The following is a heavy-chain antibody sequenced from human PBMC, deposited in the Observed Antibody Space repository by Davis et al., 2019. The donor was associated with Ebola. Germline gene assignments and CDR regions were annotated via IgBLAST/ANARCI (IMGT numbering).Heavy chain of an antibody. CDR3: ARGKSGYLEPDAMDV. V-gene: IGHV3-30-3*01. CDR1: GFTFSSYA. J-gene: IGHJ6*02. Sequence: GGSLRLSCAASGFTFSSYAMHWVRQAPGKGLEWVAVISYDGSNKYYADSVKGRFTISRDNSKNTLYLQMNSLRAEDTAVYYCARGKSGYLEPDAMDVWGQGTTVTVSS. D-gene: IGHD3-22*01. CDR2: ISYDGSNK.